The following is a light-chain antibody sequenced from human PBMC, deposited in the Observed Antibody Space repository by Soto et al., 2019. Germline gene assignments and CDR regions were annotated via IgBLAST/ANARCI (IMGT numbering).Light chain of an antibody. V-gene: IGLV2-8*01. CDR2: EVS. CDR1: SSDVGGYNY. Sequence: QSALTQPPSASGSPGQSVTISCTGTSSDVGGYNYVSWYQQHPGKAPKLMIYEVSKRPSGVPDRFSGSKSGNTASLTVSGLQAEDEADYYCSSYAGSNNWVPGVVFGGGTKLTVL. J-gene: IGLJ2*01. CDR3: SSYAGSNNWVPGVV.